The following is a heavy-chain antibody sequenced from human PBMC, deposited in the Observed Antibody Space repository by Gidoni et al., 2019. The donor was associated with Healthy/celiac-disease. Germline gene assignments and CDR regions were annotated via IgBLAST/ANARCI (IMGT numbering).Heavy chain of an antibody. J-gene: IGHJ4*02. CDR2: INHSGST. CDR1: GGSFSGHY. Sequence: QVQLQQWGAGLLKPSETLSLTCAVYGGSFSGHYWSWIRQPPGKGLEWIGEINHSGSTNYNPSLKSRVTISVDTSKNQFSLKLSSVTAADTAVYYCARVKPQYQLLKRYYFDYWGQGTLVTVSS. CDR3: ARVKPQYQLLKRYYFDY. D-gene: IGHD2-2*01. V-gene: IGHV4-34*01.